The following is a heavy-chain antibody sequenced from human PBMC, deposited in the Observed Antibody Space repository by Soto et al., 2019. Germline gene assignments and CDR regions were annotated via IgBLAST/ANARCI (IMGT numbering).Heavy chain of an antibody. Sequence: SETLSLTCTASGGAFSSGAFAWTWIRQPPKKGLEWIGYIYHSGTTSYTPSLRSRATRSVDRSRNQFSLNLTSATAADPAMYYCARGVGRTAASIPGVFHTWGRRTLVAVSS. D-gene: IGHD2-2*01. CDR1: GGAFSSGAFA. CDR3: ARGVGRTAASIPGVFHT. V-gene: IGHV4-30-2*01. J-gene: IGHJ1*01. CDR2: IYHSGTT.